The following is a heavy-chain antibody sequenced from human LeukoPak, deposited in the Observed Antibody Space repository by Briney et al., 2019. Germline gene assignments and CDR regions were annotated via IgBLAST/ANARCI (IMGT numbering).Heavy chain of an antibody. CDR1: GCTFSSYA. V-gene: IGHV1-69*04. Sequence: SVKVSCKASGCTFSSYAISWVRQAPGQGLEWMGRIIPFLGIANYAQKFQGRVTITADKSTSTAYMELSSLRSEDTAVYYCARGCRTAPWALYYYYGMDVWGQGTTVTVSS. J-gene: IGHJ6*02. CDR3: ARGCRTAPWALYYYYGMDV. D-gene: IGHD1-1*01. CDR2: IIPFLGIA.